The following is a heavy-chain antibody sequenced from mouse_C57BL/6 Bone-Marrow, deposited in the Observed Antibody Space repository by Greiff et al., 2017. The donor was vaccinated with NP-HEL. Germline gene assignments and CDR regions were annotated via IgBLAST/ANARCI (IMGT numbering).Heavy chain of an antibody. Sequence: VQRVESGPGLVAPSQSLSITCTVSGFSLTSYAISWVRQPPGKGLEWLGVIWTGGGTNYNSALKSRLSISKDNSKSQVFLKMNSLQTDDTARYYCASDYGSSYALYYYAMDYWGQGTSVTVSS. CDR2: IWTGGGT. V-gene: IGHV2-9-1*01. CDR3: ASDYGSSYALYYYAMDY. J-gene: IGHJ4*01. D-gene: IGHD1-1*01. CDR1: GFSLTSYA.